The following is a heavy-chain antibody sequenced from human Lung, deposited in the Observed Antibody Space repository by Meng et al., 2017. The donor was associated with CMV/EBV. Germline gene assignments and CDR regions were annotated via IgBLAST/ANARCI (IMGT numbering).Heavy chain of an antibody. CDR3: ASFDHIPRRNYFDY. Sequence: VQLQEPGPRLVSPSPTLSLTCPVSGGSLRSGNYYWSWIRQPPGKGLEWIGYIHHSGSAYYNPSLKSRVSISVDTSKNQFSLNLNSMTAADTAVYYCASFDHIPRRNYFDYWGQGTLVTVSS. CDR1: GGSLRSGNYY. J-gene: IGHJ4*02. D-gene: IGHD2-21*01. V-gene: IGHV4-30-4*01. CDR2: IHHSGSA.